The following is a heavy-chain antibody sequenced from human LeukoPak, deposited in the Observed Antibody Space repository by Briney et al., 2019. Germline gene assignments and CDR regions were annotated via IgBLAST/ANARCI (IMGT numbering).Heavy chain of an antibody. CDR1: GGSFSGYY. CDR3: ARGPRLRLAKNFDY. CDR2: INHSGST. Sequence: PSETLSLTCAVYGGSFSGYYWSWIRQPPGKGLEWIGEINHSGSTNYNPSLKSRVTISVDTSKNQFSLKLSSVTAADTAVYCCARGPRLRLAKNFDYWGQGTLVTVSS. V-gene: IGHV4-34*01. D-gene: IGHD5-12*01. J-gene: IGHJ4*02.